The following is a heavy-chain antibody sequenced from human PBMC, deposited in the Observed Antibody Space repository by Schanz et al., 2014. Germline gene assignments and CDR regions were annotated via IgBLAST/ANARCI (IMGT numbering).Heavy chain of an antibody. J-gene: IGHJ5*02. Sequence: EVQLVESGGGLVQPGGSLRLSCAVSGFIVRSNYMTWVRQAPGKGLEWVSYISSSSSTRYYADSVKGRFTISRDNAKNSLFLQMNSLRAEDTAVYYCARPALWFGDNCFDPWGQGTLVTVSS. V-gene: IGHV3-48*01. CDR2: ISSSSSTR. CDR1: GFIVRSNY. D-gene: IGHD3-10*01. CDR3: ARPALWFGDNCFDP.